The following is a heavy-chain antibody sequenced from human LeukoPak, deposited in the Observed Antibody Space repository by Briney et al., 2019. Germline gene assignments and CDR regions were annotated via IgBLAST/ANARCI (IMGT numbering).Heavy chain of an antibody. CDR2: ISYDGSNK. V-gene: IGHV3-30*03. CDR1: GFTFSSYG. J-gene: IGHJ6*02. D-gene: IGHD3-3*01. Sequence: PGGSLRLSCAASGFTFSSYGMHWVRQAPGKGLEWVAVISYDGSNKYYADSVKGRFTISRDNSKNTLYLQMNSLRAEDTAVYYCARDAHYDFWSGYSKLGWYYYGMDVWGQGTTVTVSS. CDR3: ARDAHYDFWSGYSKLGWYYYGMDV.